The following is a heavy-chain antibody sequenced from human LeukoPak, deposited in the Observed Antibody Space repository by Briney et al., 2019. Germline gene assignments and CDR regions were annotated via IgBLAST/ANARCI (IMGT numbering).Heavy chain of an antibody. CDR1: GYTFTAYD. V-gene: IGHV1-2*02. CDR2: INPNSGGT. J-gene: IGHJ4*02. CDR3: TRDVGSRYGHDC. D-gene: IGHD5-18*01. Sequence: ASVKVSCKASGYTFTAYDIHWVRQTPGQGREWMGWINPNSGGTNYAQKFQGRVTMTRDTSISTAYMELSRLRSDDTAVYYCTRDVGSRYGHDCWGQGTLVTVSS.